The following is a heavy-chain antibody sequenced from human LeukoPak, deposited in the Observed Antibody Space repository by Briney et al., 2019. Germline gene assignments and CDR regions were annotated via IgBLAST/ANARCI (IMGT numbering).Heavy chain of an antibody. Sequence: PGGSLRLSCAASGLTVNSNYMNWVRQAPGKGLQWVSVIYSGGTTYYADSVKGRFTISRDNSKNSLYLQMNSLRAEDTAVYYCSRAEDYWGQGTLVTVSS. D-gene: IGHD6-19*01. CDR2: IYSGGTT. V-gene: IGHV3-53*01. CDR1: GLTVNSNY. CDR3: SRAEDY. J-gene: IGHJ4*02.